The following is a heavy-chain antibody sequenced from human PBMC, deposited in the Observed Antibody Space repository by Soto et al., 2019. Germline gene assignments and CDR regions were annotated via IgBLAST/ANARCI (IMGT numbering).Heavy chain of an antibody. J-gene: IGHJ6*02. V-gene: IGHV6-1*01. CDR3: AIYLLLWFRESRRMHV. Sequence: PSQTLSLTCALSGDSVSTNSAAWNWTRQSPSRGLEWLGRTYYRSKWYNDYAVSVKSRITINPDTSKNQFSLQLNSVTPEDTALYYCAIYLLLWFRESRRMHVWCPGTTVTVSS. CDR2: TYYRSKWYN. CDR1: GDSVSTNSAA. D-gene: IGHD3-10*01.